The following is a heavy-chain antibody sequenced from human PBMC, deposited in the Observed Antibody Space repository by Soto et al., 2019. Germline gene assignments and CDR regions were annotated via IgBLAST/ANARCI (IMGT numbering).Heavy chain of an antibody. J-gene: IGHJ6*02. CDR2: VSFNADKK. CDR3: ARDSFGAYLPTYGMDV. CDR1: GFTFSTFA. V-gene: IGHV3-30-3*01. D-gene: IGHD4-17*01. Sequence: VQLVESGGGVVQPGRSLRLSCAGSGFTFSTFALHWVRQAPGKGLEWVAVVSFNADKKDYAESVNGRFTISTDNSKNTLSLHMTNLRPEDTAVYRCARDSFGAYLPTYGMDVWGPGTTVIVSS.